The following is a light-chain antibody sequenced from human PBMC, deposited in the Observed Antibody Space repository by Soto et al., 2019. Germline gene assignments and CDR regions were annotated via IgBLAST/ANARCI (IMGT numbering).Light chain of an antibody. V-gene: IGKV1-39*01. CDR3: QQSYSTPRT. Sequence: DIQMTQSPSSLSASVGDRVTIACRASQSISSSLNWYQQKPGEAPKLLLYAASSLQSGVPSRFSGSGSGTDFTLTISSLQPEDFATYYCQQSYSTPRTFGQGTKVEIK. J-gene: IGKJ1*01. CDR2: AAS. CDR1: QSISSS.